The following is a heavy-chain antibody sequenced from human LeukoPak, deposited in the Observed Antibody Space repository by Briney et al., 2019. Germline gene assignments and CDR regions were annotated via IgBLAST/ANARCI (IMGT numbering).Heavy chain of an antibody. D-gene: IGHD3-10*01. V-gene: IGHV3-7*01. CDR2: IKVDGSEE. J-gene: IGHJ4*02. CDR3: VRDGPFGSGTFGY. Sequence: PGGSLRLSCVASGFSFSRSWMSWVRQAPGKGLEWVANIKVDGSEEHYLDSVEGRFIISRDNAKNSLHLQMNNLRAEDTAEYYCVRDGPFGSGTFGYWAQGTPVSVSS. CDR1: GFSFSRSW.